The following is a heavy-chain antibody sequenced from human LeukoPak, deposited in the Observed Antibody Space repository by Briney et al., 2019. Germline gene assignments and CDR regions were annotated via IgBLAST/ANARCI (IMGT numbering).Heavy chain of an antibody. Sequence: PGGSLRLSCAASGFTFSSYSMNWVRQAPGKGLEWVSYISSSSSTIYYADSVKDRFTISRDNAKNSLYLQMNSLRAEDTAVYYCARVVGAVDYWGQGTLVTVSS. CDR2: ISSSSSTI. CDR1: GFTFSSYS. V-gene: IGHV3-48*01. D-gene: IGHD2-15*01. CDR3: ARVVGAVDY. J-gene: IGHJ4*02.